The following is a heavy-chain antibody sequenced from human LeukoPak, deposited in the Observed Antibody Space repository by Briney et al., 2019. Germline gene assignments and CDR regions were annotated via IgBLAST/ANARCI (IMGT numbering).Heavy chain of an antibody. J-gene: IGHJ6*03. CDR2: INHSGST. CDR3: ARVPGRDASLDRRYFYYMDF. V-gene: IGHV4-34*01. D-gene: IGHD5-24*01. Sequence: SETLSLTCAVYGGSFSGYYWSWIRQPPGKGLEWIGEINHSGSTNYNSSLKRRVTISVDTSKNQFSLKLSSVTAADTAVYYCARVPGRDASLDRRYFYYMDFWGKGTTVTISS. CDR1: GGSFSGYY.